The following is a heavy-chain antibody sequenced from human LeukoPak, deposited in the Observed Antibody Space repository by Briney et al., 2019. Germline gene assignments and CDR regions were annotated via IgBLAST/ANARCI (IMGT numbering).Heavy chain of an antibody. CDR1: RYTFTIYS. V-gene: IGHV1-3*01. CDR3: ARNYCSGGSCSDTAYYYYGLDV. D-gene: IGHD2-15*01. J-gene: IGHJ6*02. CDR2: INAGNGDT. Sequence: ASVTVSCTSSRYTFTIYSMHWVRQAPGQRLEWMGWINAGNGDTKYAQKFQGRVAFTRDTSASTAYMEVSSLRSEDTAVYYCARNYCSGGSCSDTAYYYYGLDVWGQGTTVTVSS.